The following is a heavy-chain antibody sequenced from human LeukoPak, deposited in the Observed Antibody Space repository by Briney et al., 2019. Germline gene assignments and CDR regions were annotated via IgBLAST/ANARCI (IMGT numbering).Heavy chain of an antibody. CDR2: IYFTGNT. D-gene: IGHD5-12*01. V-gene: IGHV4-39*07. CDR3: ARVTGGYDGGGWDFYYFDY. Sequence: SETLSLTCSVSRDSIRSSTYYWGWIRQPPGRGLEWIGTIYFTGNTYYNPSLKSRITISVDTSKNQFSLKLSSVTAADTAVYYCARVTGGYDGGGWDFYYFDYWGQGTLVTVSS. CDR1: RDSIRSSTYY. J-gene: IGHJ4*02.